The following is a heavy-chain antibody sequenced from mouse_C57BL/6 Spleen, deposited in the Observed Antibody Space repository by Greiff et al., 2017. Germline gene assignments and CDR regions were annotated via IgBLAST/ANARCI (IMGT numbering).Heavy chain of an antibody. V-gene: IGHV1-22*01. D-gene: IGHD3-2*02. CDR3: AGSDSSGYVSAMDY. CDR1: GYTFTDYN. J-gene: IGHJ4*01. Sequence: VQLQQSGPELVKPGASVKMSCKASGYTFTDYNMHWVKQSHGKSLEWLGYINPNNGGTSYNQKFKGKATLTVNKSSSTAYMELRSLTSEDSAVYYCAGSDSSGYVSAMDYWGQGTSVTVSS. CDR2: INPNNGGT.